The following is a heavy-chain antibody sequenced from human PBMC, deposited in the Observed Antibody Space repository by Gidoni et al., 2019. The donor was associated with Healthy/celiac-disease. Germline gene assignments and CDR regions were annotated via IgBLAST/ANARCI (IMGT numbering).Heavy chain of an antibody. CDR1: GFTFSRYE. V-gene: IGHV3-48*03. CDR3: ARVGRVVVAANGYFDY. D-gene: IGHD2-15*01. J-gene: IGHJ4*02. Sequence: EVQLVESGGGLVQPGGSLRLSCAASGFTFSRYEMNGVRQAPGKGLEWVAYISSSGSTIYYADSVKGRFTISRDNAKNSLYLQMNSLRAEDTAVYYCARVGRVVVAANGYFDYWGQGTLVTVSS. CDR2: ISSSGSTI.